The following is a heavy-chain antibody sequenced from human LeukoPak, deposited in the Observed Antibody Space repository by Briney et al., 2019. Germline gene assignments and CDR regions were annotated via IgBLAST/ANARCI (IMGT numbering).Heavy chain of an antibody. V-gene: IGHV3-15*04. D-gene: IGHD1-7*01. Sequence: PGRSLRLSCAAAGFTFNYAWMSFGRHVPRKRMECVGQTVREVAGTTTDNATPEKGTLTLSRDDSKTTLYLQMNSLKIEDTAVYYCTTDEDWNYARKDVWGQGATVIVSS. CDR2: TVREVAGTTT. CDR1: GFTFNYAW. J-gene: IGHJ6*02. CDR3: TTDEDWNYARKDV.